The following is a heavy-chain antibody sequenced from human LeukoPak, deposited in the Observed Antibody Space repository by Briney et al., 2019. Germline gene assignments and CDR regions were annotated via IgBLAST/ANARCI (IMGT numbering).Heavy chain of an antibody. CDR3: ARSWGSSWSPYFDAFDI. D-gene: IGHD6-13*01. V-gene: IGHV3-21*01. CDR2: IISSSSYI. CDR1: GFTFSSYS. Sequence: PGGSLRLSCAASGFTFSSYSMNWVRQAQGKGLEWVSSIISSSSYIYYADSVKGRFTISRDNAKNSLYLQMNSLRAEDTAVYYCARSWGSSWSPYFDAFDIWGQGTMVTVSS. J-gene: IGHJ3*02.